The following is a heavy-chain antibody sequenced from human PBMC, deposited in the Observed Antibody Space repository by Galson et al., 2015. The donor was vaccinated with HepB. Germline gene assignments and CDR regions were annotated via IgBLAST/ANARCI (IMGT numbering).Heavy chain of an antibody. J-gene: IGHJ4*02. CDR2: VSSDGGTQ. V-gene: IGHV3-30*18. CDR1: GLTFNCCG. CDR3: AKESEKPQYGAYFDF. Sequence: SLRLSCAASGLTFNCCGMQWVRQAPGKGLEWVAVVSSDGGTQFYADSVKGRFTISRDNSKNTLYLQMNSLRVEDTAVYYCAKESEKPQYGAYFDFWGQGILVTVPS. D-gene: IGHD4/OR15-4a*01.